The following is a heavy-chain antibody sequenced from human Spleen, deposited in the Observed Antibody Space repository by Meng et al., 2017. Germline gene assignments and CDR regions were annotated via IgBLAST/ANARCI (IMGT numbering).Heavy chain of an antibody. CDR1: GYNFPDYY. D-gene: IGHD6-13*01. J-gene: IGHJ4*02. Sequence: QVRLVQAGAEVKKPGASAKVSCKPSGYNFPDYYIHWVRQAPGQGLKWMGRINPKSGDTHYAQRFQGRVTMTGDTSISTAYMELSGLRSDDTAMYYCARDEDISAAGKLFGDYWGQGTLVTVSS. CDR2: INPKSGDT. CDR3: ARDEDISAAGKLFGDY. V-gene: IGHV1-2*06.